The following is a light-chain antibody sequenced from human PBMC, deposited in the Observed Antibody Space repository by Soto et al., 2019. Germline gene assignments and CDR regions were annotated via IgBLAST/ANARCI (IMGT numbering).Light chain of an antibody. J-gene: IGKJ2*01. CDR1: HDIRKD. CDR3: LQDYNYPFT. V-gene: IGKV1-6*01. Sequence: AIQMTQSPSSLSSSVGDIVTITFLASHDIRKDLAWYQQKPGKAPQILIYGASTLQTGVASRFSGSGSATDFTLTISSLQPEDSAAYYCLQDYNYPFTLGQGTKVDIK. CDR2: GAS.